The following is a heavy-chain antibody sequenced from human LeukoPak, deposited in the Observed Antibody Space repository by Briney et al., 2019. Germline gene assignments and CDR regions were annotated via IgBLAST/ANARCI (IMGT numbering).Heavy chain of an antibody. V-gene: IGHV4-31*03. CDR3: ARDRTDDSSGYFDY. D-gene: IGHD3-22*01. CDR1: GGSISSGGYY. Sequence: SQTLSLTCTVSGGSISSGGYYWSWIRQHPGKGLEWIGYIYYSGSTYYTPSLESRLTIPVDTSKYQFSLKLSSVTAADTAVYYCARDRTDDSSGYFDYWGQGTLVTVSS. J-gene: IGHJ4*02. CDR2: IYYSGST.